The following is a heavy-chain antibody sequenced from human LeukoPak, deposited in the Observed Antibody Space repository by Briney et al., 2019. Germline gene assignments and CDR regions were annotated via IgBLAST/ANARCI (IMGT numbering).Heavy chain of an antibody. CDR1: GYTFTSYY. V-gene: IGHV1-2*02. J-gene: IGHJ3*02. D-gene: IGHD6-13*01. Sequence: ASVKVSCKASGYTFTSYYMHWVRQAPGQGLEWMGWINPNSGGTNYAQKFQGRVTMTRDTSISTAYMELSRLRSDDTAVYYCARDQGQQPAFDIWGQGTMVTVSS. CDR2: INPNSGGT. CDR3: ARDQGQQPAFDI.